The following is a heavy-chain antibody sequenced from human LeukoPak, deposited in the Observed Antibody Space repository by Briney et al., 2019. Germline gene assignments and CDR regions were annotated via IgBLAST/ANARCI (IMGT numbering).Heavy chain of an antibody. V-gene: IGHV3-21*01. J-gene: IGHJ4*02. CDR1: GFTFSTYS. D-gene: IGHD3-22*01. Sequence: KPGGSLRLSCAASGFTFSTYSMNWVRQAPGKGLECVSSISSSGAYIYYADSVKGRFTISRDNAKKPLYLQMNSLRAEDTAIYYCVGNYYDSSGLDYWGQGTLVTVSS. CDR3: VGNYYDSSGLDY. CDR2: ISSSGAYI.